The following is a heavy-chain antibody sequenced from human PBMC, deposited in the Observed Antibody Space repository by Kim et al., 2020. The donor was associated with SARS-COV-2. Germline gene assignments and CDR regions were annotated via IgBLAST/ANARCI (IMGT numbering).Heavy chain of an antibody. Sequence: NPALKSRVTISVDTSKNQFSLKLSSVTAADTAVYYCARGNYGSGLTPFDYWGQGTLVTVSS. D-gene: IGHD3-10*01. J-gene: IGHJ4*02. CDR3: ARGNYGSGLTPFDY. V-gene: IGHV4-34*01.